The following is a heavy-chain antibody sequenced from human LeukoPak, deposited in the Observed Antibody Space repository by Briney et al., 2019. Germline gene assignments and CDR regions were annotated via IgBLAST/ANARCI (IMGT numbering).Heavy chain of an antibody. D-gene: IGHD3-3*01. J-gene: IGHJ4*02. V-gene: IGHV3-30-3*01. CDR2: ISYDGTNK. Sequence: GGSLRLSCAASGFTFSNFAMHWVRQAPGKGLEWVAVISYDGTNKYYIDSVKGRFTISRDNSKNTVYLQINSLRAEDTAVYYCAKDRPITIFGVVSPTDCFDYWGQGTLVTVSS. CDR1: GFTFSNFA. CDR3: AKDRPITIFGVVSPTDCFDY.